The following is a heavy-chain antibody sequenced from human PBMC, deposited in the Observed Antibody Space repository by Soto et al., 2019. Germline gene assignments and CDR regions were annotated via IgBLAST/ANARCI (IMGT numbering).Heavy chain of an antibody. D-gene: IGHD2-21*01. CDR3: ARSSVVVTEYLKX. J-gene: IGHJ1*01. CDR2: VSATGST. Sequence: PDTLSLTFAVSGGSINSYYWSWVRQPAGRGLESIGYVSATGSTKFNPSLKSRVTMSIDASKNQMSLSLTSVTAADTALYYCARSSVVVTEYLKXWGQGTLVTVSX. V-gene: IGHV4-4*07. CDR1: GGSINSYY.